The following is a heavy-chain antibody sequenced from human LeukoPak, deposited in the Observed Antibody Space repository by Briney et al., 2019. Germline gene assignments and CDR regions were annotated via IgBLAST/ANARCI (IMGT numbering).Heavy chain of an antibody. Sequence: PSETLSLTCTVSGGSISSYYWSWIRQPPGKGLEWIGYIYYSGSTNYNPSLKSRVTISVDTSKNQFSLKLSSVTAADTAVYYCARERPLIAEAGTYFDYWGQGTLVTVSS. D-gene: IGHD6-19*01. CDR3: ARERPLIAEAGTYFDY. CDR2: IYYSGST. J-gene: IGHJ4*02. CDR1: GGSISSYY. V-gene: IGHV4-59*01.